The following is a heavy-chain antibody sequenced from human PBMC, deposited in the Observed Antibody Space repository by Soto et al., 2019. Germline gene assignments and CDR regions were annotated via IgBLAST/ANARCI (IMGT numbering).Heavy chain of an antibody. V-gene: IGHV4-4*07. CDR2: FSLSGTT. J-gene: IGHJ4*02. CDR1: GASITGTSY. Sequence: SETLSLTCTASGASITGTSYWGWIRQPAGKGLEWIGRFSLSGTTNYNPSLRSRVTMSADVSKNQFSLRLTSVTAADTALYYCAKGMTPPGAPAWYYFDSWGQGTLVTVSS. D-gene: IGHD2-8*02. CDR3: AKGMTPPGAPAWYYFDS.